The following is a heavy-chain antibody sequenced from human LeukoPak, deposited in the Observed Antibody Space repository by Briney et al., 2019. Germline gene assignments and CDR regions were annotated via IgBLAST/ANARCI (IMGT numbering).Heavy chain of an antibody. CDR3: AKDGGGWYTSGWYYFDS. J-gene: IGHJ4*02. CDR2: ISGSGAHT. V-gene: IGHV3-23*01. Sequence: GGPLRLSCAASGFTFSSYSMNWVRQAPGKGLEWVSAISGSGAHTYYADSVKGQFTISRDKSKNTLYLQMNSLRAEDTAIYYCAKDGGGWYTSGWYYFDSWGQGTLVTVSS. CDR1: GFTFSSYS. D-gene: IGHD6-19*01.